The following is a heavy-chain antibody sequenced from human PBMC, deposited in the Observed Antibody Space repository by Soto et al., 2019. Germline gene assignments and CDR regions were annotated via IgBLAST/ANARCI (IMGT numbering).Heavy chain of an antibody. CDR2: ISYDGSSK. CDR1: GFTFSSYG. CDR3: AKASGGYLNYYLDY. D-gene: IGHD6-13*01. Sequence: QVQLVESGGGVVQPGRSLRLSCAASGFTFSSYGMHWVRQAPGKGLEWVAVISYDGSSKYYADSVKGRFTISRDNSKNTLYLPMNSLRAEDTAVYYCAKASGGYLNYYLDYWGQGTLVTVSS. J-gene: IGHJ4*02. V-gene: IGHV3-30*18.